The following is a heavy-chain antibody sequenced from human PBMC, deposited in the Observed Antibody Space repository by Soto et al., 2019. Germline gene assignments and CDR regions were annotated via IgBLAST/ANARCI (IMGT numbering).Heavy chain of an antibody. CDR3: ARDAHIDVGALGMDV. D-gene: IGHD1-26*01. CDR2: IYYSGST. Sequence: QVQLQESGPGLVKPSQTLSLTCTVSGGSISSGGYYWSWIRQHPGKGLEWIGYIYYSGSTYYNPSLKSRSTQSVDPSKNQVSLKVSSVTAADTAVYYCARDAHIDVGALGMDVWGQGTTVTVSS. J-gene: IGHJ6*02. V-gene: IGHV4-31*03. CDR1: GGSISSGGYY.